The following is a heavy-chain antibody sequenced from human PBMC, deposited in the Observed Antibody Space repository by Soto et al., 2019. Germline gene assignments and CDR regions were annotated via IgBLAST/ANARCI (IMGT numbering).Heavy chain of an antibody. CDR3: GTFFFKATGGLRGAGSVLEF. V-gene: IGHV4-59*08. CDR1: GGTIDNHC. CDR2: IYYSGRA. D-gene: IGHD1-26*01. Sequence: SEPLSLPCSVSGGTIDNHCWRWIRQPTGKGLGWIGYIYYSGRASYNPSLKRRVAISLHTSKSQFSLRLGSVPAADTAVCHGGTFFFKATGGLRGAGSVLEFWVKGTLDPVFS. J-gene: IGHJ4*02.